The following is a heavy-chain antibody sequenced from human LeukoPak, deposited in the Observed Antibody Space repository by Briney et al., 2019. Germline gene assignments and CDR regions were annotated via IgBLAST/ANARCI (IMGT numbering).Heavy chain of an antibody. CDR3: ARDRGSGWMNYYGMDV. V-gene: IGHV4-4*07. CDR2: IYTSGST. J-gene: IGHJ6*02. Sequence: SETLSLTCTVSGGSISSYYWSWIQQPAGKGLEWIGRIYTSGSTNYNPSLKSRVTMSVDTSKNQFSLKLSSVTAADTAVYYCARDRGSGWMNYYGMDVWGQGTTVTVSS. CDR1: GGSISSYY. D-gene: IGHD6-19*01.